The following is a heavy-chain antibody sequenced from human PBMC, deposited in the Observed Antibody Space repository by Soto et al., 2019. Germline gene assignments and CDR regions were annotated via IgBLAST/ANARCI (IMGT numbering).Heavy chain of an antibody. V-gene: IGHV4-30-4*01. CDR2: ISYSGTT. CDR3: ATMGTPVTGLYYFDY. CDR1: GGSISSGNYY. D-gene: IGHD4-17*01. Sequence: QVQLQESGPGLVKPSQTLSLTCTVSGGSISSGNYYWSWIRQPPGKGLEWIGFISYSGTTHYSASLRSRVSXPXDXSKXQFSLDLSSVTAADTAVYYCATMGTPVTGLYYFDYWGQGTLVTVSS. J-gene: IGHJ4*02.